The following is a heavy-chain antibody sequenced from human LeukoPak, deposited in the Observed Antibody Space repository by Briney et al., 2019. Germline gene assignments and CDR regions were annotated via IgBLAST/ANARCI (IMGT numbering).Heavy chain of an antibody. J-gene: IGHJ4*02. Sequence: PGGSLRLSCAASGFTFSSYAMNWVRQAPGEGLEWVSSISGSDGSTYYADFVKGRFTISRDNSTNTLHLQMNSLRAEDTAVYYCAKSLGVGACTRYKGFDQWGQGTLVTVSS. CDR2: ISGSDGST. D-gene: IGHD3-16*02. CDR3: AKSLGVGACTRYKGFDQ. CDR1: GFTFSSYA. V-gene: IGHV3-23*01.